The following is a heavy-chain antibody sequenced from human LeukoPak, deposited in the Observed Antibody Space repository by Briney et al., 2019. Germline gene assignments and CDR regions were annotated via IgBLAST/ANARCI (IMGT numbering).Heavy chain of an antibody. Sequence: EASVKVSCKASGYTFTGYYMHWVRQAPGQGLEWMGWINPNSGGTNYAQKFQGRVTMTRDTSISTAYMELSRLRSDDTAVYYCAREYEYCSSTSCYAVGMDVWGQGTTVTVSS. J-gene: IGHJ6*02. CDR2: INPNSGGT. D-gene: IGHD2-2*01. CDR3: AREYEYCSSTSCYAVGMDV. CDR1: GYTFTGYY. V-gene: IGHV1-2*02.